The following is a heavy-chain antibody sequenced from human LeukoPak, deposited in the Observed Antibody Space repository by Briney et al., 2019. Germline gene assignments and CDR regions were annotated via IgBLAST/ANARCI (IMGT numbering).Heavy chain of an antibody. J-gene: IGHJ6*02. D-gene: IGHD3-10*01. Sequence: SETLSLTCAVYGGSFSGYYWSWIRQPPGKGLEWIGEINHSGSTNYNPSLKSRVTISVDTSKNQFSLKLSSVTAADTAVYYCASAGSYYGSGSYYISNRRRNYYYGMDVWGQGTTVTVSS. CDR1: GGSFSGYY. CDR3: ASAGSYYGSGSYYISNRRRNYYYGMDV. V-gene: IGHV4-34*01. CDR2: INHSGST.